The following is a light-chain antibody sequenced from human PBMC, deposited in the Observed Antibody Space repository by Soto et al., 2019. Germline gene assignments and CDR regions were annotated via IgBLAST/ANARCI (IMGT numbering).Light chain of an antibody. CDR2: KAS. CDR3: QQYNSYVT. V-gene: IGKV1-5*03. CDR1: QSISSW. J-gene: IGKJ3*01. Sequence: DIQXTQSPSTLSXSVGDRVTITCRASQSISSWLAWYQQKPGKAPKLLIYKASSLESGVPSRFSGSGSGTEFTLTISSLQPDDFATYYCQQYNSYVTFGPGTKVDIK.